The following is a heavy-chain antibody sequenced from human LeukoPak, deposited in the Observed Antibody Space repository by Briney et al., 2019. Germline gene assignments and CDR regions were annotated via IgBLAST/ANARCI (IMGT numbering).Heavy chain of an antibody. V-gene: IGHV3-53*01. J-gene: IGHJ3*02. CDR1: GFSVSSNY. CDR3: ATPFTTGADVFAFRI. CDR2: IYSGGST. D-gene: IGHD1-26*01. Sequence: GGSLRLSCAASGFSVSSNYMSWVRQAPGKGLEWVSVIYSGGSTYYADSVKGRFTISRDNSKNTLYLQMNSLRAEDTAVYYCATPFTTGADVFAFRIWGQGTMVTVSS.